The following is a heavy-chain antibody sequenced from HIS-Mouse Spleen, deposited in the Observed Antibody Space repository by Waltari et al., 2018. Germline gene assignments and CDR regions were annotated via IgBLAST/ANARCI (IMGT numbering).Heavy chain of an antibody. CDR3: ANRFAIAARTFDI. D-gene: IGHD6-6*01. CDR2: IYYSGST. J-gene: IGHJ3*02. CDR1: GGSISSSSYY. Sequence: QLQQQESGPGLVKPSETLSLPCTVPGGSISSSSYYWGWIRQPPGKGLEWIGSIYYSGSTYYNPSLKSRVTISVDTSKNQFSLKLSSVTAADTAVYYCANRFAIAARTFDIWGQGTMVTVSS. V-gene: IGHV4-39*07.